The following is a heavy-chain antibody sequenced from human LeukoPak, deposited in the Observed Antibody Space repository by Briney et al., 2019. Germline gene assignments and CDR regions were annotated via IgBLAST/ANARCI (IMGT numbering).Heavy chain of an antibody. J-gene: IGHJ4*02. V-gene: IGHV4-59*11. CDR2: IYFSGST. Sequence: SETLSLTCTVSGGSISSHYWSWLRQPPGKGLEWIGYIYFSGSTNYKPSLKSRVTISVDTSKNQFSLKLSSVTAADTALYYCAREGLPTCFDYWGQGTLVTVSS. D-gene: IGHD4-11*01. CDR1: GGSISSHY. CDR3: AREGLPTCFDY.